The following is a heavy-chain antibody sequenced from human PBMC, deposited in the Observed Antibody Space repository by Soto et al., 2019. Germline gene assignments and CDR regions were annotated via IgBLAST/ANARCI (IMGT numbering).Heavy chain of an antibody. D-gene: IGHD2-15*01. V-gene: IGHV5-51*01. CDR3: ASSVVVPSTMNHFDY. CDR1: GYSFSNYW. Sequence: PGESLKISCXGSGYSFSNYWIAWVRQMPGKGLEWMGIIFPADSDTKYSPSFQGQVTISADKSISTAYLQWSSLKASDTAMYYCASSVVVPSTMNHFDYWGQGSLVTVSS. CDR2: IFPADSDT. J-gene: IGHJ4*02.